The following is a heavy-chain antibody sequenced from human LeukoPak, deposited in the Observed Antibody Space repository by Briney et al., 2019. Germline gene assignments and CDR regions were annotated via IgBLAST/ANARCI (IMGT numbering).Heavy chain of an antibody. CDR2: IYYSGST. D-gene: IGHD3-10*01. V-gene: IGHV4-59*01. CDR1: GGSISGYY. CDR3: ARGGSAFDY. Sequence: SGTLSLTCTVSGGSISGYYWTWIRQPPGEGLEWIGYIYYSGSTNYNPSLKSRVTISVDTSKNQFSLKLSSVTAADTAVYYCARGGSAFDYWGQGTLVTVSS. J-gene: IGHJ4*02.